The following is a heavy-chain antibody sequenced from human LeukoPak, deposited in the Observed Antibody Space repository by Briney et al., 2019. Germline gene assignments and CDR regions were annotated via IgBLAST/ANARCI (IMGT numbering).Heavy chain of an antibody. J-gene: IGHJ3*02. Sequence: GGSLRLSCAASGFTFSGYYMTWIRQAPGKGLELVAHINPDGSEKSYADSVKGRFTISRDNAKNSLHLQMNSLRVEDTAVYYCARDPYIKAFDIWGQGTMVTVSS. CDR2: INPDGSEK. D-gene: IGHD1-14*01. CDR3: ARDPYIKAFDI. CDR1: GFTFSGYY. V-gene: IGHV3-7*01.